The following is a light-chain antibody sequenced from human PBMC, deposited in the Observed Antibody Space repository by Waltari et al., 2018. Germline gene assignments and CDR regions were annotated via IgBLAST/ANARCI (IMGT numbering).Light chain of an antibody. CDR2: GAQ. Sequence: EIVMTQSPAIMSVSPGERVTLSCRASQRVSNYLAWYQQVPGQAPRLLIYGAQTRATGVPDRFSGSGAGTDFTLTVSSRQSEDFGVYYCQQYIDWPQYTFGQGTKLEIK. CDR1: QRVSNY. J-gene: IGKJ2*01. V-gene: IGKV3-15*01. CDR3: QQYIDWPQYT.